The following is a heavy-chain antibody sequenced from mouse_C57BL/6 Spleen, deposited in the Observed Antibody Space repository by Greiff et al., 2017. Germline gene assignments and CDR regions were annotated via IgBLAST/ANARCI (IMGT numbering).Heavy chain of an antibody. CDR3: ARSVLNYFDY. CDR1: GYTFTSYW. V-gene: IGHV1-50*01. J-gene: IGHJ2*01. CDR2: IDPSDSYT. Sequence: QVQLQQPGAELVKPGASVKLSCKASGYTFTSYWMPWVKQRPGQGLEWIGEIDPSDSYTNYNQKFKGKATLTVDTSSSTAYMQLSSLTSEDSAVYYGARSVLNYFDYWGQGTTLTVSS.